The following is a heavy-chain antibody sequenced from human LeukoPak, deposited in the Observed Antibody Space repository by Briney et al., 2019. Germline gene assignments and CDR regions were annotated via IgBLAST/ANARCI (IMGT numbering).Heavy chain of an antibody. V-gene: IGHV1-18*01. CDR2: ISAYNGNT. CDR3: ARDSAGVVAV. D-gene: IGHD2-21*01. J-gene: IGHJ3*01. CDR1: GGTFSSYA. Sequence: ASVKVSCKASGGTFSSYAISWVRQAPGQGLEWMGGISAYNGNTNYAQKLQGRVTMTTDTSTSTAYMELRSLRSDDTAVYYCARDSAGVVAVWGQGTMVTVSS.